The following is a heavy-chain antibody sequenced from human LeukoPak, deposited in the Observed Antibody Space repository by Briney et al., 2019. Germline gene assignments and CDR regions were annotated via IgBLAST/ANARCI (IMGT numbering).Heavy chain of an antibody. J-gene: IGHJ4*02. CDR1: GFTFSSYA. D-gene: IGHD2-2*02. Sequence: GGSLRLSCAASGFTFSSYAMSWVRQAPGKGLEWVSAISGSGGSTYYADSVKGRFTISRDNSKNTLYLQMNSLRAEDTAVYYCAKGPIGYCSSTSCYTPDYWGQGTLVTVSS. CDR3: AKGPIGYCSSTSCYTPDY. CDR2: ISGSGGST. V-gene: IGHV3-23*01.